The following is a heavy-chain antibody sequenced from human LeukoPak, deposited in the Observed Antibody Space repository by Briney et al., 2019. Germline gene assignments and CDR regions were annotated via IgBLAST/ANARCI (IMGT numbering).Heavy chain of an antibody. CDR3: ARDRSSSWYDVRNDAFDI. Sequence: GASVKVSCKASGYTFTGYYMHWVRQAPGQGLEWMGWISAYNGNTNYAQKLQGRVTMTTDTSTSTAYMELRSLRSDDTAVYYCARDRSSSWYDVRNDAFDIWGQGTMVTVSS. J-gene: IGHJ3*02. V-gene: IGHV1-18*04. CDR2: ISAYNGNT. CDR1: GYTFTGYY. D-gene: IGHD6-13*01.